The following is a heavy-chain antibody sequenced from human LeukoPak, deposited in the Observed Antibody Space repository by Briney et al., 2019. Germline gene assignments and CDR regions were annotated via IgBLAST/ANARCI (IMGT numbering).Heavy chain of an antibody. V-gene: IGHV3-9*01. J-gene: IGHJ4*02. CDR3: IKDMDRGGAGN. D-gene: IGHD1-14*01. CDR1: GFIFEEHA. CDR2: LHWVIGFT. Sequence: PGGSLRLSCAESGFIFEEHAMHWVRQAPGKGLEWVAGLHWVIGFTGYADSLKSRFTISRDNAKESFYLQMNSLRLEDTALYYCIKDMDRGGAGNWGEGNLVTVSS.